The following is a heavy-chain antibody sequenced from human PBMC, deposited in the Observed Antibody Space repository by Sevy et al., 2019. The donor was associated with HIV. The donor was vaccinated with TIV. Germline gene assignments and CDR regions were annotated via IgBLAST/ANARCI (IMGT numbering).Heavy chain of an antibody. V-gene: IGHV4-59*02. J-gene: IGHJ5*02. CDR3: ATCDTNFDPRFDP. D-gene: IGHD2-8*01. Sequence: SETLSLKCSVSGGSVNNHYWTWIRQSPGKGLEWLGYAHYSGRPEYNPSFKSRLTISLDMPKNQLSLQLDYVTAADTAIYYCATCDTNFDPRFDPWGQGTLVTVSS. CDR1: GGSVNNHY. CDR2: AHYSGRP.